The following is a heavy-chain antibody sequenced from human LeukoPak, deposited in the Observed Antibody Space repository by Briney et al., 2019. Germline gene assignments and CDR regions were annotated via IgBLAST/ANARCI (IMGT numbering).Heavy chain of an antibody. Sequence: SGGSLRLSCAASGFTFSNYAMHWARQAPGKGLEWVAVISYDGDNKYYADSVQGRFTISRDNSKNTLYLQMNSLRAEDTAVYYCGKESLIITLDAFAIWGQGTMVTVSS. J-gene: IGHJ3*02. CDR1: GFTFSNYA. CDR3: GKESLIITLDAFAI. D-gene: IGHD3-16*01. V-gene: IGHV3-30-3*01. CDR2: ISYDGDNK.